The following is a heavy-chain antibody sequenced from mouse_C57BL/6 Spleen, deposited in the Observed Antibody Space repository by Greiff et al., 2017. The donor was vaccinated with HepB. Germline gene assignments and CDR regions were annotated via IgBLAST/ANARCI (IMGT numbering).Heavy chain of an antibody. CDR1: GFTFSSYG. CDR3: ARPLTAQGAFAY. J-gene: IGHJ3*01. CDR2: ISSGGSYT. D-gene: IGHD3-2*02. V-gene: IGHV5-6*01. Sequence: EVKLMESGGDLVKPGGSLKLSCAASGFTFSSYGMSWVRQTPDKRLEWVATISSGGSYTYYPDSVKGRFTISRDNAKNTLYLQMSSLKSEDTAMYYCARPLTAQGAFAYWGQGTLVTVSA.